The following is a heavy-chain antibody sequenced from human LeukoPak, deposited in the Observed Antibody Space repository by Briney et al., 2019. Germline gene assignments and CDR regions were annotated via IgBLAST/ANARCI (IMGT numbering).Heavy chain of an antibody. D-gene: IGHD6-19*01. V-gene: IGHV4-61*01. J-gene: IGHJ4*02. CDR1: GGSVSSGSYY. CDR2: IYYSGST. CDR3: AREKRAVAGFYFDY. Sequence: PSETVSLTCTGSGGSVSSGSYYWSWIRQPPGKGLEWIGYIYYSGSTNYNPSLKSRVTISVDTSKNQSSLKLSSVTAADTAVYYCAREKRAVAGFYFDYWGQGTLVTVSS.